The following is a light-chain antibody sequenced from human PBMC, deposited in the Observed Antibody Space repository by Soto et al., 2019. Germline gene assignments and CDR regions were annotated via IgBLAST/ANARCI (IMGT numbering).Light chain of an antibody. CDR2: DVN. CDR3: CSFAGTYLV. Sequence: QSALTQPRSVSESPGQSVTIPCTGTSSDVGAYNYVSWYQQHPGKVPKLIIYDVNKRPSGVPDRFSGSKSGNTASLTISGLQAEDEADYYCCSFAGTYLVFGGGTKLTVL. CDR1: SSDVGAYNY. J-gene: IGLJ3*02. V-gene: IGLV2-11*01.